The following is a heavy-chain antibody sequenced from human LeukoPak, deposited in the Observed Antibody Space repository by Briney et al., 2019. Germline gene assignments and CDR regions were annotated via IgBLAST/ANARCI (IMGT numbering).Heavy chain of an antibody. CDR1: GFTFDDYA. J-gene: IGHJ3*02. CDR3: AKEYRGGDCRAFDI. CDR2: ISGDGGST. Sequence: GGSLRLSCAASGFTFDDYAMHWVRQAPGKGLEWVSLISGDGGSTYYADSVKGRFTISRDNSKNSLYLQMNSLRTEDTALYYCAKEYRGGDCRAFDIWGQGTMVTVSS. D-gene: IGHD2-21*02. V-gene: IGHV3-43*02.